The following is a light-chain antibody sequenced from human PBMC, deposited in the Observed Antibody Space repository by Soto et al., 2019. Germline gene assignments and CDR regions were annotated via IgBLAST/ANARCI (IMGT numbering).Light chain of an antibody. V-gene: IGKV1-5*03. Sequence: DIQMTQSPSTLSASVGDRVTITCRASQSITSWLAWYQQKPGKAPKLLMYKASSLESGVPSRFSGSGSGTEFTLTLSGLQPDDFATYFCQQYNSYPFTFGPGTKVDIK. CDR2: KAS. CDR3: QQYNSYPFT. CDR1: QSITSW. J-gene: IGKJ3*01.